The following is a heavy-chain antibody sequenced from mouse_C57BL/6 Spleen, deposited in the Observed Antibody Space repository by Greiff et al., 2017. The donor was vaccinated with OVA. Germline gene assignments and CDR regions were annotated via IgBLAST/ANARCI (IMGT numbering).Heavy chain of an antibody. Sequence: QVQLKQSGAELVKPGASVKLSCKASGYTFTSYWMHWVKQRPGRGLEWIGRIDPNSGGTKYNEKFKSKATLTVDKPSSTAYMQLSSLTSEDSAVYYCARGIPTVVANYAMDYWGQGTSVTVSS. V-gene: IGHV1-72*01. CDR1: GYTFTSYW. D-gene: IGHD1-1*01. CDR3: ARGIPTVVANYAMDY. J-gene: IGHJ4*01. CDR2: IDPNSGGT.